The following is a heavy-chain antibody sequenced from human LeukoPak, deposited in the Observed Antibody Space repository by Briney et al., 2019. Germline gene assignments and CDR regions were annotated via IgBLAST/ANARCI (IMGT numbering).Heavy chain of an antibody. CDR2: ICPGDSDS. CDR3: ARRATALDY. D-gene: IGHD6-25*01. CDR1: GYSFTSYW. J-gene: IGHJ4*02. Sequence: GESLKISCKGSGYSFTSYWIGWVRQMPGKGLEWMGIICPGDSDSRYSPSFQGQVTMLADRSINTAHLQWNSLRASDTAIYYCARRATALDYWGQGTLVTVSS. V-gene: IGHV5-51*01.